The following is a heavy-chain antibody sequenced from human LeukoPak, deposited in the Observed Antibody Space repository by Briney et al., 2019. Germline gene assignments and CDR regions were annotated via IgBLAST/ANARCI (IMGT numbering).Heavy chain of an antibody. Sequence: GGSLRLSCAASGFTFSSYSMNWVRQAPGKGLEWVSYIRSSSSNIYYADSVKGRFTISRDNAKNSLYLQMNSLRAEDTAVYYCASTAASIAVAGTFDYWGQGTLVTVSS. V-gene: IGHV3-21*05. CDR1: GFTFSSYS. CDR3: ASTAASIAVAGTFDY. J-gene: IGHJ4*02. CDR2: IRSSSSNI. D-gene: IGHD6-19*01.